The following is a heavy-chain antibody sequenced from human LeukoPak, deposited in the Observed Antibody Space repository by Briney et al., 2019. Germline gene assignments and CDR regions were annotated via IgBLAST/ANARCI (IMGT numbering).Heavy chain of an antibody. CDR3: AKDLEPVRWLQIEPDY. CDR2: ISGSGGST. Sequence: GGSLRLSCAASGFTFSRYAMSWVRQAPGKGVEWVSAISGSGGSTYYADSVNGQFTISRDNSNNTLYLQMNSLRAEDTAVYYCAKDLEPVRWLQIEPDYCGQGTLVTVSS. J-gene: IGHJ4*02. D-gene: IGHD5-24*01. V-gene: IGHV3-23*01. CDR1: GFTFSRYA.